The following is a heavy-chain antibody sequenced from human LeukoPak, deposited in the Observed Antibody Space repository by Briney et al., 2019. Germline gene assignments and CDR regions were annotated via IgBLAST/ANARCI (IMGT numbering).Heavy chain of an antibody. CDR2: IKSKTDGGTT. CDR1: GFTFSSYE. CDR3: TTVQLEPRFYYYYMDV. Sequence: GGSLRLSCAASGFTFSSYEMNWVRQAPGKGLEWVGRIKSKTDGGTTDYAAPVKGRFTISRDDSKNTLYLQMNSLKTEDTAVYYCTTVQLEPRFYYYYMDVWGKGTTVTVSS. V-gene: IGHV3-15*01. J-gene: IGHJ6*03. D-gene: IGHD1-1*01.